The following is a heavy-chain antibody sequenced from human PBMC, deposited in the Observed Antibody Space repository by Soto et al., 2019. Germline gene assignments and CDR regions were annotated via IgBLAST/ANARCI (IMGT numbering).Heavy chain of an antibody. CDR2: IYYSGST. CDR3: ARSGSLRGGLLPDP. D-gene: IGHD3-10*01. CDR1: DGSISSYY. V-gene: IGHV4-59*08. Sequence: PSETLSLTCTVSDGSISSYYWSWIRQPPGKGLEWIGYIYYSGSTNYNPSLKSRVTISVDTSKNQFSLKLSSVTAADTAVYYCARSGSLRGGLLPDPWGQGTLVTVSS. J-gene: IGHJ5*02.